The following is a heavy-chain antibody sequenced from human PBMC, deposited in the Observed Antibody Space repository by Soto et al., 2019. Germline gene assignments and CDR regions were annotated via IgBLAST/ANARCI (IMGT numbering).Heavy chain of an antibody. CDR2: ISWNSGSI. CDR3: AKDRDYYGSGSYFDY. J-gene: IGHJ4*02. D-gene: IGHD3-10*01. Sequence: EVQLVESGGGLVQPGRSLRLSCTASGFTFDDYAMHWVRQAPGKGLEWVSGISWNSGSIGYADSVKGRFTISRDNAKNSLYLQMNSLSAEDTALYYCAKDRDYYGSGSYFDYWGQGTLVTVSS. V-gene: IGHV3-9*01. CDR1: GFTFDDYA.